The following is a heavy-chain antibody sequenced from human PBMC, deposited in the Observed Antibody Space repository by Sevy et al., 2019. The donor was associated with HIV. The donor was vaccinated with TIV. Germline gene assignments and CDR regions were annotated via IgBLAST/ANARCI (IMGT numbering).Heavy chain of an antibody. D-gene: IGHD3-22*01. Sequence: GGSLRLSCAASGFTFSSYAMSWVRQAPGKGLEWVSALSGSGGITYYADSVNGRFTISRDNSKNTLYLQMNSLRAEDTAVYYCVKEGEGYNYDSSGSFGLWGQGTLVTVSS. CDR2: LSGSGGIT. J-gene: IGHJ4*02. CDR1: GFTFSSYA. V-gene: IGHV3-23*01. CDR3: VKEGEGYNYDSSGSFGL.